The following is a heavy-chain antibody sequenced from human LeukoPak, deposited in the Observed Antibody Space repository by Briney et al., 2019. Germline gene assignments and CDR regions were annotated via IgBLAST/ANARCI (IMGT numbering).Heavy chain of an antibody. D-gene: IGHD2-2*02. CDR1: GGSISSYY. CDR2: IYASGNT. J-gene: IGHJ4*02. CDR3: AKPPPLYPEYCSSTSCYIPY. Sequence: SETLSLTCTVSGGSISSYYWSWVRQPAGKGLEWIGRIYASGNTNYNPSLKGRVTMTVDTSKNQFSLNLSSVTAADTAVYYCAKPPPLYPEYCSSTSCYIPYWGQGTLVTVSS. V-gene: IGHV4-4*07.